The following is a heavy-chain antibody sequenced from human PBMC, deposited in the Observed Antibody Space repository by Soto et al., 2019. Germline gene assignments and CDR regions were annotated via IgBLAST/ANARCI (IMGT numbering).Heavy chain of an antibody. V-gene: IGHV3-21*01. CDR3: ARGKPLGYCSGGSCYFNY. CDR1: GFTFSSYS. D-gene: IGHD2-15*01. J-gene: IGHJ4*02. Sequence: ESGGGLVKPGGSLRLSCAASGFTFSSYSMNWVRQVPGKGLEWVSSISSSSSYIYYADSVKGRFTISRDNAKNSLYLQMNSLRAEDTAVYYCARGKPLGYCSGGSCYFNYWGQGTLVTVSS. CDR2: ISSSSSYI.